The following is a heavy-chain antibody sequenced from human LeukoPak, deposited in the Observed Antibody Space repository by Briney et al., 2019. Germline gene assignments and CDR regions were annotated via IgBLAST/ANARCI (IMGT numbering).Heavy chain of an antibody. CDR3: ARAPEYSYGYVEY. V-gene: IGHV1-2*02. D-gene: IGHD5-18*01. CDR1: GYTFTGYY. Sequence: ASVKVSCKASGYTFTGYYMHWVRQAPGQGLEWMGWINPNSGGTNYAQKFQGRVTMTRDTSISTAYMELSRLRSDDTAVYYCARAPEYSYGYVEYWGQGTLVTVSS. CDR2: INPNSGGT. J-gene: IGHJ4*02.